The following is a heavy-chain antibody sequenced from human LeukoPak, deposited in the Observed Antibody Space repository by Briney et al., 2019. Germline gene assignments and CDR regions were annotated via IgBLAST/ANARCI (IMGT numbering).Heavy chain of an antibody. V-gene: IGHV3-23*01. J-gene: IGHJ4*02. CDR3: ANTPGFWSGYFSYFDY. CDR1: GFTFSSYA. CDR2: ISGSGGST. D-gene: IGHD3-3*01. Sequence: GGSLRLSCAASGFTFSSYAMSWVRQAPGKGLEWVSAISGSGGSTYYADSVKGRFTISRDNSKNTLYLRMNSLRAEDTAVYYCANTPGFWSGYFSYFDYWGQGTLVTVSS.